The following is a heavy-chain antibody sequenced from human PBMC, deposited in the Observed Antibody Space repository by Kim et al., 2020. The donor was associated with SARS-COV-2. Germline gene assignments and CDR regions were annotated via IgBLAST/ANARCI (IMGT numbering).Heavy chain of an antibody. CDR2: TRNKANSYTT. Sequence: GGSLRLSCAASGFTFSDHYMDWVRQAPGKGLEWVGRTRNKANSYTTEYAASVKGRFTISRDDSKNSLYLQMNSLKTEDTAVYYCARDRGGGLVYFDYWGQGTLVTVSS. V-gene: IGHV3-72*01. J-gene: IGHJ4*02. CDR3: ARDRGGGLVYFDY. D-gene: IGHD2-2*01. CDR1: GFTFSDHY.